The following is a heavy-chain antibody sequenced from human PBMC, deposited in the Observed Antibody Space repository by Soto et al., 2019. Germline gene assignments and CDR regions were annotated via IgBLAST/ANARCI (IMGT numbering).Heavy chain of an antibody. CDR1: GFTFSSYA. D-gene: IGHD3-3*01. J-gene: IGHJ3*02. CDR3: AKDGAFSPGRSGYFTDI. Sequence: EVQLLESGGGLVQPGGSLRLSCAASGFTFSSYAMSWVRQAPGKGREWVSAISGSGGSTYYADSVKGRFTISRDNSKNTLYLQMNRLRAEDTAVYYCAKDGAFSPGRSGYFTDIWGQGTMVTVSS. CDR2: ISGSGGST. V-gene: IGHV3-23*01.